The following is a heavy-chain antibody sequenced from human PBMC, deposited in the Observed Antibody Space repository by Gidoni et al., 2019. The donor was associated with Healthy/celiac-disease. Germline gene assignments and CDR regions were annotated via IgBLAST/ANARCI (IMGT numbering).Heavy chain of an antibody. Sequence: EVQLVESGGGLVQPGGSLRLSCAASGFTFSSYEMNWFSQAPGKGLEWVSYISSSVSTIYYADSVKGRFTISRDNAKNSLYLQMNSLRAEDTAVYYCARDRNYYYYGMDVWGQGTTVTVSS. CDR3: ARDRNYYYYGMDV. CDR1: GFTFSSYE. V-gene: IGHV3-48*03. CDR2: ISSSVSTI. J-gene: IGHJ6*02.